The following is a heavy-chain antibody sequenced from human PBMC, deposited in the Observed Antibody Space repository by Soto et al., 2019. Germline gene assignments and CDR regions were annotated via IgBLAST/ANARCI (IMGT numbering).Heavy chain of an antibody. V-gene: IGHV1-69*02. CDR3: AMSIGYCSGGSCSYFDY. CDR2: IIPILGIA. J-gene: IGHJ4*02. Sequence: QVQLVQSGAEVKKPGSSVKVSCKASGGTFSSYTISWVRQAPGQGLEWMGRIIPILGIANYAQKFQGRVTITADKSTSTAYMELSSLRSEDTAVYYCAMSIGYCSGGSCSYFDYWGQGTLVTVSS. D-gene: IGHD2-15*01. CDR1: GGTFSSYT.